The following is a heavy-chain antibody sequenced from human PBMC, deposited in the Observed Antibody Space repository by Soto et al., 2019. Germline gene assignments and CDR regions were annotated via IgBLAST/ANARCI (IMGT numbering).Heavy chain of an antibody. CDR2: ISGSDGNK. V-gene: IGHV3-23*01. J-gene: IGHJ4*02. D-gene: IGHD2-15*01. CDR3: ARDLLGGNSFDY. Sequence: GGSLRLSCAASGFTFSSYAMNWVRQAPGKGLEWVSVISGSDGNKYYADSVKGRFTISRDNSKNTLYLQMNSLRAEDTAVYYCARDLLGGNSFDYWGQGTLVTVSS. CDR1: GFTFSSYA.